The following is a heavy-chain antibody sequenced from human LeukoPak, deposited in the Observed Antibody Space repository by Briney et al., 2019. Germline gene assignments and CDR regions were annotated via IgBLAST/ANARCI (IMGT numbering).Heavy chain of an antibody. CDR1: GGSFSGYY. V-gene: IGHV4-34*01. Sequence: PSETLSLTCAVYGGSFSGYYWSWIRQPPGKGLEWIGEINHSGSTNYNPSLKSRVTISVDTSKNQFSLKLSSVTAADTAVYYCARGTVISGVMFDYWGQGTLVTVSS. J-gene: IGHJ4*02. CDR3: ARGTVISGVMFDY. CDR2: INHSGST. D-gene: IGHD3-22*01.